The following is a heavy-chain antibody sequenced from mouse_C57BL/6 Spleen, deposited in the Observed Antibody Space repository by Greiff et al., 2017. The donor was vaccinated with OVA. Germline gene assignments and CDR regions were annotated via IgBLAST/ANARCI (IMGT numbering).Heavy chain of an antibody. CDR2: IWTGGDT. V-gene: IGHV2-9-1*01. J-gene: IGHJ3*01. CDR1: GFSLTSYA. Sequence: VHLVESGPGLVAPSQSLSITCTVSGFSLTSYAISWVRQPPGKGLEWLGVIWTGGDTNYNSAVKSRLSISKDNSKSQVFLKMNSLQTDDTARYYCARYYYGSSYGFAYWGQGTLVTVSA. CDR3: ARYYYGSSYGFAY. D-gene: IGHD1-1*01.